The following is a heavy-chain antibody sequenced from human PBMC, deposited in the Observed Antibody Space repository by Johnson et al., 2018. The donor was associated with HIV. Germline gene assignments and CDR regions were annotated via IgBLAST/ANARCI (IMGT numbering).Heavy chain of an antibody. CDR2: IRSKANSYTT. CDR1: GFTFSGSA. D-gene: IGHD7-27*01. CDR3: ARGGEKGAFDI. V-gene: IGHV3-72*01. J-gene: IGHJ3*02. Sequence: VQLVESGGGLVKPGGSLRLSCAASGFTFSGSAMHWVRQASGKGLEWVGRIRSKANSYTTEYAASVKGRFTILRDDSKNSLYLQMNSLKTEDTAVYYCARGGEKGAFDIWGQGTMVTVSS.